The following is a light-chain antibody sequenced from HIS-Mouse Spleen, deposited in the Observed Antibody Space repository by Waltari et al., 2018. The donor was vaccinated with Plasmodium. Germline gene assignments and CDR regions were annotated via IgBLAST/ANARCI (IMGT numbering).Light chain of an antibody. J-gene: IGKJ3*01. CDR2: WAS. CDR1: QSVLYSSNNKNY. CDR3: QQYYSTPFT. Sequence: DIVMTQSPDSLAVSLGERATINCKYSQSVLYSSNNKNYLAWYHQKPGQPPKLLIYWASTRESGVPDRFSGSGSGTDFTLTISSLQAEDVAVYYCQQYYSTPFTFGPGTKVDIK. V-gene: IGKV4-1*01.